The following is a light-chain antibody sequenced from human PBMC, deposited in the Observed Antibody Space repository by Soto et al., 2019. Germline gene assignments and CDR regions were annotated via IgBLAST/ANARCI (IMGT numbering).Light chain of an antibody. CDR2: EVS. Sequence: QSALTQPASVSGSPGQSITISCTGTSSDVGGYNYVSWYQHHPGKAPKLMISEVSNRPSGVSNRFSGSKSGNTASLTISGLQTEDEADYYCCSYTTTSTPFVFGTGTKVTVL. CDR1: SSDVGGYNY. V-gene: IGLV2-14*01. CDR3: CSYTTTSTPFV. J-gene: IGLJ1*01.